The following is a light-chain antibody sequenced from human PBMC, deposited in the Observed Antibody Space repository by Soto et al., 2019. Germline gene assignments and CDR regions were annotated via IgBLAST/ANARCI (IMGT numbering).Light chain of an antibody. CDR2: GAS. CDR1: QSVRSN. V-gene: IGKV3-15*01. Sequence: EIVMTQSPATLSVSPVERATLSCRASQSVRSNLAWYQQIPGQAPRLLIYGASTRATAIPGRFSGSGYGTEFTRTSSRLLSEDSAIYYCQQYNNWPAAFGGGTNVEIK. J-gene: IGKJ4*01. CDR3: QQYNNWPAA.